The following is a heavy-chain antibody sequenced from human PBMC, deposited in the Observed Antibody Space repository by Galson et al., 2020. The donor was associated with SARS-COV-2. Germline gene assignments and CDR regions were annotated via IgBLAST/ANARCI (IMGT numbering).Heavy chain of an antibody. CDR3: ARHSIAAAAGAAFDI. J-gene: IGHJ3*02. CDR1: GFSLSTSGMC. Sequence: SGPTLVKPTQTLPLTCTFSGFSLSTSGMCVSWIRQPPGKALEWLARIDWDDDKYYSTSLKTRLTISKDTSKNQVVLTMTNMDPVDTATYYCARHSIAAAAGAAFDIWGQGTMVTVSS. D-gene: IGHD6-13*01. V-gene: IGHV2-70*11. CDR2: IDWDDDK.